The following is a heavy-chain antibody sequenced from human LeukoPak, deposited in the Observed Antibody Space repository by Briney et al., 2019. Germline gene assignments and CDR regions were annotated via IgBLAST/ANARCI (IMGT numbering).Heavy chain of an antibody. Sequence: SETLSLTCTVSGGSISSYYWSWIRQPPGKGLEWIGYIYYSGSTNCNPSLKSRVTISVDTSKNQFSLKLSSVTAADTAVYYCASVMLDVYPVAGTGGAFDIWGQGTMVTVSS. V-gene: IGHV4-59*01. CDR3: ASVMLDVYPVAGTGGAFDI. D-gene: IGHD6-19*01. CDR1: GGSISSYY. CDR2: IYYSGST. J-gene: IGHJ3*02.